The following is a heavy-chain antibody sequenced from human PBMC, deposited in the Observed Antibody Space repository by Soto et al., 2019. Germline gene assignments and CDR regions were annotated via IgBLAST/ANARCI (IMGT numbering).Heavy chain of an antibody. J-gene: IGHJ4*02. CDR1: GYTFTSYD. CDR3: ARAEYSGYDYSP. Sequence: GASVKVSCKASGYTFTSYDINWVRQATGQGLEWMGWMNPNSGNTGYAQKFQGRVTMTRNTSIGTAYMELSSLRSEDTAVYYCARAEYSGYDYSPWGQGTLVTVSS. V-gene: IGHV1-8*01. CDR2: MNPNSGNT. D-gene: IGHD5-12*01.